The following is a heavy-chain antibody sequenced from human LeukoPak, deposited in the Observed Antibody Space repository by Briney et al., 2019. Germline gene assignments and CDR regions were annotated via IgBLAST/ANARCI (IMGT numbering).Heavy chain of an antibody. J-gene: IGHJ4*02. CDR3: ARETYYYDSSGYYRAYYFDY. CDR2: IYYSGST. Sequence: SETLSLTCTVSGGSISSYYWSWIRQPPGKGLEWIGYIYYSGSTNYNPSLKSRVTISVDTSKNQFSLKLSSVTAADTAVYYCARETYYYDSSGYYRAYYFDYWGQGTLVTVSS. CDR1: GGSISSYY. V-gene: IGHV4-59*01. D-gene: IGHD3-22*01.